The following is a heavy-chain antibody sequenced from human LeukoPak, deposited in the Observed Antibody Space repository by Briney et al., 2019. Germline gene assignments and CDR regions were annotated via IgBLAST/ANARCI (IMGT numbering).Heavy chain of an antibody. CDR2: IYSGGGT. CDR3: ASNSRAARQFDY. Sequence: SGRSLRLSCAASGFTVSSSYMSWVRQAPGKGLEWVSIIYSGGGTYYADSVKDRFTISRDNSKNTLYLQMSSLRAEDTAMYYCASNSRAARQFDYWGQGTLVTVSS. V-gene: IGHV3-66*01. D-gene: IGHD6-6*01. J-gene: IGHJ4*02. CDR1: GFTVSSSY.